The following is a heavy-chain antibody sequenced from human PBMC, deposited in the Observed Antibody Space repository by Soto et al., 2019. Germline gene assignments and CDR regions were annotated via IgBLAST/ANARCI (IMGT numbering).Heavy chain of an antibody. CDR2: ISYDGSNK. CDR3: ATDQNYQLLYSYYYYGMDV. Sequence: QVQLVESGGGVVQPGRSLRLSCASSGFTFSSYAMHWVRQAPGKGLEWVAVISYDGSNKYYADSVKGRFTISRDNSKNTLYLQMNSLRAEDTAVYYWATDQNYQLLYSYYYYGMDVW. V-gene: IGHV3-30-3*01. CDR1: GFTFSSYA. D-gene: IGHD2-2*02. J-gene: IGHJ6*01.